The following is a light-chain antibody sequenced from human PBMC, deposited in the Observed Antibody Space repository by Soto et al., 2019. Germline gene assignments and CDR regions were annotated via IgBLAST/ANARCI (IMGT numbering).Light chain of an antibody. Sequence: QSVLTQPASVSGSPGQSITISCTGTSSDVGSYNLVSWYQQHPGKAPKLIIYDDSKRPSGVSNRFSGSKSGNTASLTISGLQAEDEANYYCCSYAGSGTWVFGGGTQLTVL. CDR2: DDS. CDR1: SSDVGSYNL. CDR3: CSYAGSGTWV. J-gene: IGLJ3*02. V-gene: IGLV2-23*01.